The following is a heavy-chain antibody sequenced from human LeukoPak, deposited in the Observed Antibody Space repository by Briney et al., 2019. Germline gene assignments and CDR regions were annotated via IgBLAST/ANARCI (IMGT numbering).Heavy chain of an antibody. CDR2: INPSGGST. CDR3: ARAPAAQNWFDP. J-gene: IGHJ5*02. V-gene: IGHV1-46*01. Sequence: ASVKVSCTASGYTFTIYYMHWVRQAPGQGLEWMGIINPSGGSTSYAQKFQGRVTMTRDTSTSTVYMELSSLRSEDTAVYYCARAPAAQNWFDPWGQGTLVTVSS. CDR1: GYTFTIYY. D-gene: IGHD2-2*01.